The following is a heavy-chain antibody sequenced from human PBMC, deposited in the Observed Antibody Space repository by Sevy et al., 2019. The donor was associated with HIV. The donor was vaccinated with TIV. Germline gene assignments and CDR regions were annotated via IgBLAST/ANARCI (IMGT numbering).Heavy chain of an antibody. CDR2: ISSSSTYI. Sequence: GGSLRLSCAASGFTFSSYSMHWVRQAQGKGLEWVSSISSSSTYIYYADSMKGRFTNSRDNAKNSLYLQMTSLRAEDTAVYYCARGPDYYDRSGYYYQWGQGTLVTVSS. V-gene: IGHV3-21*01. CDR3: ARGPDYYDRSGYYYQ. D-gene: IGHD3-22*01. J-gene: IGHJ4*02. CDR1: GFTFSSYS.